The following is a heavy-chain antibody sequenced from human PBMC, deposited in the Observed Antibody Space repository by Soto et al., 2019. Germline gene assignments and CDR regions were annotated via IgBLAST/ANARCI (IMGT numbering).Heavy chain of an antibody. CDR2: IKSKTDGGTT. CDR3: TAPQGDYIWGSYRYTGNAFDI. D-gene: IGHD3-16*02. V-gene: IGHV3-15*07. CDR1: GFTFSNAW. J-gene: IGHJ3*02. Sequence: PGGSLRLSCAASGFTFSNAWINWVRQAPGKGLEWVGRIKSKTDGGTTDYAAPVKGRFAISRDDSKNTLYLQMNSLKTEDTAVYYCTAPQGDYIWGSYRYTGNAFDIWGQGTMVTVSS.